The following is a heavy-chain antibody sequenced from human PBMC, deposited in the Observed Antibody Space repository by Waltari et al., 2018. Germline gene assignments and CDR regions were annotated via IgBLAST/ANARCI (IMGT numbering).Heavy chain of an antibody. Sequence: QVQLVQSGAEVKKPGSSVKVSCKASGGPFSSYAISWVRQAPGQGLEWMGGIIPIFGTANYAQKFQGRVTITAEESTSTAYMELSSLRSEDTAVYYCARDQVRFLEWLSYYGMDVWGQGTTVTVSS. CDR2: IIPIFGTA. V-gene: IGHV1-69*13. D-gene: IGHD3-3*01. CDR3: ARDQVRFLEWLSYYGMDV. CDR1: GGPFSSYA. J-gene: IGHJ6*02.